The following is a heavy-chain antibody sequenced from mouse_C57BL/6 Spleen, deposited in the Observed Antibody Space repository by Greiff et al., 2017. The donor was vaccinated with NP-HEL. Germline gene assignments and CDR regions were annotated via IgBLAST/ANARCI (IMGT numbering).Heavy chain of an antibody. V-gene: IGHV1-42*01. CDR2: INPSTGGT. J-gene: IGHJ2*01. CDR3: ARDGYFY. CDR1: GYSFTGYY. D-gene: IGHD2-3*01. Sequence: VQLQQSGPELVKPGASVKISCKASGYSFTGYYMNWVKQSPEKSLEWIGEINPSTGGTTYNQKFKAKATLTVDKSSSTAYMQLKSLTSEDSAVYYCARDGYFYWGQGTTLTVSS.